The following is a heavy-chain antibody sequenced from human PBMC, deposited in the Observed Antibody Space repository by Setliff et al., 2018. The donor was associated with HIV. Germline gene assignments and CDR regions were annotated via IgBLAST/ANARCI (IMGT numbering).Heavy chain of an antibody. Sequence: SETLSLTCTVSGNSITRDYQWGWIRQPPGKGLEWSGSIYHTGSTYYNPSLKSRVTMSVDTSKNQFSLKLISVTAADTAVYYCVREDYGDYDFDSWGQGTLVTVSS. CDR2: IYHTGST. V-gene: IGHV4-38-2*02. CDR1: GNSITRDYQ. D-gene: IGHD2-21*02. CDR3: VREDYGDYDFDS. J-gene: IGHJ4*02.